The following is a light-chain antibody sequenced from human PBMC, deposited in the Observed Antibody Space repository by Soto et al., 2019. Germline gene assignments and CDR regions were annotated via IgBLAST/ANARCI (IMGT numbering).Light chain of an antibody. CDR2: GAS. Sequence: EIVMTQSPATLSVSPGERVTLSCRASQSVNSNLAWYQLKPGQAPRLLIYGASTRGTDITARISVSESGTEFTLTISSLQSEAFAVNFCQQYNNWPTGTFGQGTKLQIK. J-gene: IGKJ2*02. CDR1: QSVNSN. V-gene: IGKV3-15*01. CDR3: QQYNNWPTGT.